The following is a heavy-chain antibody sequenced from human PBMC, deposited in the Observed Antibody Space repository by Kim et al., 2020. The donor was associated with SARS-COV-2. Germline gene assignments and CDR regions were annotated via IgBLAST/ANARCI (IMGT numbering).Heavy chain of an antibody. CDR1: GGSISSGGYY. J-gene: IGHJ4*02. CDR3: ARGQGGYGRVLGY. V-gene: IGHV4-31*03. D-gene: IGHD4-17*01. Sequence: SETLSLTCTVSGGSISSGGYYWSWIRQHPGKGLEWIGYIYYSGSTYYNPSLKSRVTISVDTSKNQFSLKLSSVTAADTAVYYCARGQGGYGRVLGYWGQGTLVTVSS. CDR2: IYYSGST.